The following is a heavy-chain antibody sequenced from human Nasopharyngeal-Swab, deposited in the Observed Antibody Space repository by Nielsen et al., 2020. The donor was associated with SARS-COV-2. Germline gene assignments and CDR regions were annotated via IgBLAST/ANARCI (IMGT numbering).Heavy chain of an antibody. Sequence: SGPTLVKPTQTLTLTCTFSGFSLSTSGMCVSWVRQPPGKALEWLALIDWDDDKYYSTSLKTRLTISKDTSKNQVVLTMTNMDPVDTATYYCARSQNSGIVVHDGAFDIWGQGTMVTVSS. D-gene: IGHD2-15*01. J-gene: IGHJ3*02. V-gene: IGHV2-70*20. CDR1: GFSLSTSGMC. CDR3: ARSQNSGIVVHDGAFDI. CDR2: IDWDDDK.